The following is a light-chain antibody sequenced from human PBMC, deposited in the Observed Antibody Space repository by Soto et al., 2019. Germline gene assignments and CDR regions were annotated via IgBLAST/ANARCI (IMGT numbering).Light chain of an antibody. J-gene: IGKJ3*01. Sequence: EIVLTQSPGTLSLSPGERATLSCRASQSVSSSYLAWYQQKPGQAPRLLIYGASSRATGIPDRFSGSGSGTDFTLTISRLEPEDFGVYYCQQYGSSPPITFGPGTKVDIK. CDR1: QSVSSSY. V-gene: IGKV3-20*01. CDR2: GAS. CDR3: QQYGSSPPIT.